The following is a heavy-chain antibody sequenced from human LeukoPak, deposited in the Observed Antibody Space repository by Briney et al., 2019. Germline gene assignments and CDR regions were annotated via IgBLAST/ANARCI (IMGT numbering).Heavy chain of an antibody. D-gene: IGHD6-19*01. J-gene: IGHJ4*02. V-gene: IGHV1-69*05. Sequence: EASVKVSCKASGGTFSSYAISWVRQAPGQGLEWMGGIIPIFGTANYAQKFQGRVTITTDESTSTAYMELSSLRSEDTAVYHCARLYSSGWYAFDYWGQGTLVTVSS. CDR2: IIPIFGTA. CDR1: GGTFSSYA. CDR3: ARLYSSGWYAFDY.